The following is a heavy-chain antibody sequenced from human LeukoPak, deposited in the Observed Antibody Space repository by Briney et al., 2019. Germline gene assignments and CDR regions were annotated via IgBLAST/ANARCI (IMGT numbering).Heavy chain of an antibody. CDR2: IYTSGST. CDR1: GGSISSGSYY. J-gene: IGHJ4*02. D-gene: IGHD3-10*01. CDR3: ARNGAGWFGELFLDY. Sequence: SETLSLTCTVSGGSISSGSYYWSWIRQPAGKGLEWIGRIYTSGSTNYNPSLKSRVTISVDTSKNQFSLKLSSVTAADTAVYYCARNGAGWFGELFLDYWGQGTLVTVSS. V-gene: IGHV4-61*02.